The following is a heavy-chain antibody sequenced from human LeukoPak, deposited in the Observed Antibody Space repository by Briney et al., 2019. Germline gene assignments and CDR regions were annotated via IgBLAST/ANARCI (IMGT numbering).Heavy chain of an antibody. D-gene: IGHD3-10*01. V-gene: IGHV3-21*01. Sequence: GGSLRLSCAGSGFTFSSYSMNWVRQAPGKGLEWVSSISSSSSYIYYADSVKGRFTISRDNAKNSLYLQMNSLRAEDTAVYYCAVPYYYGSGSPEAVDVWGKGTTVTVSS. CDR3: AVPYYYGSGSPEAVDV. CDR2: ISSSSSYI. CDR1: GFTFSSYS. J-gene: IGHJ6*04.